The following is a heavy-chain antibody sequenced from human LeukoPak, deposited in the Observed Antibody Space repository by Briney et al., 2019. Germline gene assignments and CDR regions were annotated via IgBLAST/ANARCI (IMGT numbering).Heavy chain of an antibody. D-gene: IGHD3-10*01. CDR1: GGSISSGFYY. CDR2: IYTSGST. CDR3: ARGPIWFGELSSFDP. V-gene: IGHV4-61*02. J-gene: IGHJ5*02. Sequence: SETLSLTCTVSGGSISSGFYYWSWIRQPAGKGLEWIGRIYTSGSTNYNPSLKSRVTISVDTSKNQFSLKLSSVTAADTAVYYCARGPIWFGELSSFDPWGQGTLVTVSS.